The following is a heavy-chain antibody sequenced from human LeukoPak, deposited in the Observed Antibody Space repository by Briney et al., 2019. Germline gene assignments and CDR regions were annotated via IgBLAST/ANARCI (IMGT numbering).Heavy chain of an antibody. CDR2: SSPNSGGT. D-gene: IGHD2-2*01. V-gene: IGHV1-2*02. J-gene: IGHJ4*02. Sequence: GASVKVSCKASGYTFTSYYMHWVRQAPGQGLEWMGWSSPNSGGTNYAQKFQGRVTMTRDTSISTAYMELSRLRSDDTAVYYCARDVGEYCSSTNCYASDYWGQGTLVTVSS. CDR1: GYTFTSYY. CDR3: ARDVGEYCSSTNCYASDY.